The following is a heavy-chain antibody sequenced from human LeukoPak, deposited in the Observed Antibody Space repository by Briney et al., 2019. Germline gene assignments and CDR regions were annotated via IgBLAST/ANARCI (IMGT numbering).Heavy chain of an antibody. Sequence: GGSLRLSCAASGFTFSHAWMRWVRQAPGKGLEWVGHIKSKTDGGTTDYAAPVKGRFTISRDDSKNTLYLQMNSLKTEDTAVYYCTTAHSSSWYRAYYYYYGMDVWGKGTTVTVSS. CDR3: TTAHSSSWYRAYYYYYGMDV. V-gene: IGHV3-15*01. CDR2: IKSKTDGGTT. J-gene: IGHJ6*04. D-gene: IGHD6-13*01. CDR1: GFTFSHAW.